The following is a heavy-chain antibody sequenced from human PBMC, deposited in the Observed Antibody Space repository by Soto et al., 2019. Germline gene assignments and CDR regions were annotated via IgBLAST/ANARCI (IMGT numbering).Heavy chain of an antibody. V-gene: IGHV1-18*04. CDR3: AREADYYDSSGYLH. J-gene: IGHJ4*02. Sequence: ASVKVSCKASGYTFTSYGISWVRQAPGQGLEWMGWISAYNGNTNYAQKLQGRVTMTTDTSTSTAYMELRSLRSDDTAVYYCAREADYYDSSGYLHWGQGTLVTVSS. D-gene: IGHD3-22*01. CDR1: GYTFTSYG. CDR2: ISAYNGNT.